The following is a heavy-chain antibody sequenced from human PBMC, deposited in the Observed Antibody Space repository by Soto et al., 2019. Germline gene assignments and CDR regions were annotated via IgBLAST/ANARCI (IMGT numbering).Heavy chain of an antibody. D-gene: IGHD6-13*01. CDR2: IYYSGST. J-gene: IGHJ3*02. CDR3: ARYGYSSSWYGSAFDI. Sequence: PSEPLSLTCTVSGGSISSYYWSWIRQPQGKGLEWIGYIYYSGSTNYNPSLKSRVTISVDTSKNQFSLKLSSVTAADTAVYYCARYGYSSSWYGSAFDIWGQGTMVTVSS. V-gene: IGHV4-59*01. CDR1: GGSISSYY.